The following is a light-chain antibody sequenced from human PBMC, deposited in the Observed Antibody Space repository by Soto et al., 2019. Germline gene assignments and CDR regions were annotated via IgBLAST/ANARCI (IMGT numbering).Light chain of an antibody. V-gene: IGKV3-20*01. CDR1: QSVSSSH. CDR2: GAS. J-gene: IGKJ4*01. CDR3: QHYGNSLT. Sequence: DIVLTRSPGTLSLSPGESVTLSCRASQSVSSSHLAWYQQKPGQAPRLFIYGASRRATGIPDRFSGSGSGTDFTLTISRLQPEDFAVYSCQHYGNSLTFGGGTKVEIK.